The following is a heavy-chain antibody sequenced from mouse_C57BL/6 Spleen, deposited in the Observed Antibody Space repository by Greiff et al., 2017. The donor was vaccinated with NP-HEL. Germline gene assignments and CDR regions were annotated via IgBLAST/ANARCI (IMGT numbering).Heavy chain of an antibody. J-gene: IGHJ3*01. CDR3: TKGIIYDGYYLAY. V-gene: IGHV14-1*01. CDR1: GFNIKDYY. D-gene: IGHD2-3*01. CDR2: IDPEDGDT. Sequence: VQLKESGAELVRPGASVKLSCTASGFNIKDYYMHWVKQRPEQGLEWIGRIDPEDGDTEYAPKFQGKATMTADTPSNTAYLQLSSLTSEDTAVYYCTKGIIYDGYYLAYWGQGTLVTVSA.